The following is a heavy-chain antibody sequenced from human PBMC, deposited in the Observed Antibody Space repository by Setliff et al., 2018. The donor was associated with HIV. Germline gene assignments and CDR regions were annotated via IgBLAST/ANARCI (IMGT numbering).Heavy chain of an antibody. CDR2: FSYTGGT. CDR3: ARGHEWLRT. J-gene: IGHJ4*02. V-gene: IGHV4-59*01. Sequence: NPSETLSLTCTVPGDSIRNDYWTWIRQSPEKGLEWIACFSYTGGTNYNPSFKIRVTLSLDISKNQISLTLKSLIAADTAVYYCARGHEWLRTWGQGTLVTVSS. D-gene: IGHD5-12*01. CDR1: GDSIRNDY.